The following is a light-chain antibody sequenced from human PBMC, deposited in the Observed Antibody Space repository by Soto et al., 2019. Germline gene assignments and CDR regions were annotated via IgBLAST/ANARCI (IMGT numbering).Light chain of an antibody. Sequence: IGSTKCPLIVSLSPEERDILSCRASQSVSSNLAWYQQKPGQAPRLLIYGASTRATGIPARFSGSGSGTEFTLTISSLQSEDIAVYYCQQYNKWPQTFGQGTKVDIK. J-gene: IGKJ1*01. CDR2: GAS. V-gene: IGKV3-15*01. CDR1: QSVSSN. CDR3: QQYNKWPQT.